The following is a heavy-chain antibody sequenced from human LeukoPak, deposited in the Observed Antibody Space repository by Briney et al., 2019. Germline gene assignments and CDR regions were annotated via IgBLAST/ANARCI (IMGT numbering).Heavy chain of an antibody. CDR1: GYTFTSYD. J-gene: IGHJ3*02. Sequence: ASVKVSCKASGYTFTSYDINWVRQATGQGLERMGWMNPNSGNTGYAQKFQGRVTMTRNTPISTAYMELSSLRSEDTAVYYCARGLRGYSSGWPDAFDIWGQGTMVTVSS. CDR3: ARGLRGYSSGWPDAFDI. D-gene: IGHD6-19*01. V-gene: IGHV1-8*01. CDR2: MNPNSGNT.